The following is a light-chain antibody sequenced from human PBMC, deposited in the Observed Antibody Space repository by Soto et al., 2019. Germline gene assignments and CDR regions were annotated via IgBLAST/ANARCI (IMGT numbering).Light chain of an antibody. J-gene: IGKJ1*01. CDR3: XXFQSSLRT. Sequence: IVLTQSPGTLSLSPGETATLSCRASESLSQHSIAWYQQKPGQAPRLLIYGVSGRATGIPDRFSGSGSGTDFTLTISGLEPEDFAXXFCXXFQSSLRTFGQGTRVEV. CDR1: ESLSQHS. V-gene: IGKV3-20*01. CDR2: GVS.